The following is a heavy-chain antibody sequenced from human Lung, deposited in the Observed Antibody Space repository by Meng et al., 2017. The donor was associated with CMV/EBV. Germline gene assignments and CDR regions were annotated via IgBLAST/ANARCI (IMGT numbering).Heavy chain of an antibody. V-gene: IGHV4-34*01. J-gene: IGHJ4*02. D-gene: IGHD3-3*01. Sequence: WNWIRQPPGKGLGYIGGIDGSGSARYNESLRTRVTLSLETSRNHFSLDLKSMAAADMGLYFCARGTWSGYSLWGQGTPVTVSS. CDR3: ARGTWSGYSL. CDR2: IDGSGSA.